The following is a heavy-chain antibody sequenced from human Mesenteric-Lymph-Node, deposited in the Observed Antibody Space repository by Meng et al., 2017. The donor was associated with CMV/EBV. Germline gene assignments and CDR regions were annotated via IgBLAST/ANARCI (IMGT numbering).Heavy chain of an antibody. CDR1: GFDFSAYG. J-gene: IGHJ4*02. D-gene: IGHD3-10*01. CDR2: IHFDGSYE. Sequence: GGSLRLSCAASGFDFSAYGMHWVRQPPGMGLQWVTFIHFDGSYEYYADSVKGRFTISRDNAKNSLYLQMNSLRAEDTAVYYCARTRWFGEYYWGQGTLVTVSS. CDR3: ARTRWFGEYY. V-gene: IGHV3-30*02.